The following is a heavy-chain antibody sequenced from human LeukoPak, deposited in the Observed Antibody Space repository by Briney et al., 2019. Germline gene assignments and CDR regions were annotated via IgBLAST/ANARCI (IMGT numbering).Heavy chain of an antibody. CDR3: ARDQETLSAMDY. J-gene: IGHJ4*02. CDR2: ISSDGRDK. CDR1: GFSFRSYV. V-gene: IGHV3-30*04. Sequence: GGSLRLSCVASGFSFRSYVMHWVRQAPGKGLEWVAVISSDGRDKFYTDPVRGRFTISRDNSRNTVYLRVSSVRAEDTAVYYCARDQETLSAMDYWGQGTLVTVTS. D-gene: IGHD2-2*03.